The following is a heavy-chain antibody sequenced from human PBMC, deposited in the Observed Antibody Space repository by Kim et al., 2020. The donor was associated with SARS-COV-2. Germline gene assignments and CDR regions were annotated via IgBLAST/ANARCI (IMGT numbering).Heavy chain of an antibody. Sequence: SETLSLTCTVSGGSISSSSYYWGWIRQPPGKGLEWIGSIYYSGSTYYNPSLKSRVTISVDTSKNQFSLKLSSVTAADTAVYYCARHRGRWLRLLYWGQGTLVTVSS. D-gene: IGHD5-12*01. CDR1: GGSISSSSYY. V-gene: IGHV4-39*01. J-gene: IGHJ4*02. CDR3: ARHRGRWLRLLY. CDR2: IYYSGST.